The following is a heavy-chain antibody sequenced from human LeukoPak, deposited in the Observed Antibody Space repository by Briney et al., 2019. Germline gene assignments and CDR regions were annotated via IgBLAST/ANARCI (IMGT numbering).Heavy chain of an antibody. CDR3: ASGDRLDY. J-gene: IGHJ4*02. V-gene: IGHV3-7*01. CDR2: IKVDGSEK. CDR1: GFTLCSFW. Sequence: GGSLRLSCVRSGFTLCSFWVTWVRQAPGNGLEWVANIKVDGSEKHYGDSVKGRFTISRDNAKNSLYRQMNSPRAEDTAVCYCASGDRLDYWGQGTLVTVSS.